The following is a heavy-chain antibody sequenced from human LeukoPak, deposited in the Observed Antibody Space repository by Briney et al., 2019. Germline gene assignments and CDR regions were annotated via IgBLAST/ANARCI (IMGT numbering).Heavy chain of an antibody. D-gene: IGHD3-3*01. CDR1: GFTFSNFW. CDR2: IKQDGSEK. J-gene: IGHJ6*03. Sequence: PGGSLRLSCAASGFTFSNFWMNWVRQAPGKGLEWVANIKQDGSEKYYVDSVKGRFTISRDNAKNSLYLQMNSLRAEDTAVYYCAKGTSGYYPLYYYYYMDVWGKGTTVTVSS. CDR3: AKGTSGYYPLYYYYYMDV. V-gene: IGHV3-7*03.